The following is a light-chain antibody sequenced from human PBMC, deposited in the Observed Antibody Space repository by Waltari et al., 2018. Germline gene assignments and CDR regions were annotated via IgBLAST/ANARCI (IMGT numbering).Light chain of an antibody. J-gene: IGKJ5*01. CDR2: WAS. Sequence: DIVLTQSPDSLAVSLGERATIDCWSSQSRFFGASGKNYLAWYQQKPGQPPKVLIYWASTREAGVPERISGSGSGAHFTLTVDSLQAEDVAVYYCQQYSSSPITFGQGTRLEI. V-gene: IGKV4-1*01. CDR3: QQYSSSPIT. CDR1: QSRFFGASGKNY.